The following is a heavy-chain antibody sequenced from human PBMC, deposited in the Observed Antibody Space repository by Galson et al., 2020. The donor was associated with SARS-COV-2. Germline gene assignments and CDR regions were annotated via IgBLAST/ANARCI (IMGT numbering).Heavy chain of an antibody. CDR3: ARRSSSWYEGFDY. V-gene: IGHV4-59*01. CDR2: IHHSGST. CDR1: GGSMSDYY. D-gene: IGHD6-13*01. J-gene: IGHJ4*02. Sequence: ASETLSLTCSVSGGSMSDYYWTWTRQPPGMGLEYFGYIHHSGSTNHNPSLKSRVTMSIDTSKKQFSLKVRSLTAADTAVYYCARRSSSWYEGFDYWGRGTLVSVSS.